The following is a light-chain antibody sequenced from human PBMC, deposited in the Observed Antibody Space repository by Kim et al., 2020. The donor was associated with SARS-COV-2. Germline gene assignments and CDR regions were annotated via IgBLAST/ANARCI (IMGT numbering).Light chain of an antibody. V-gene: IGKV4-1*01. CDR2: WAS. CDR1: QTVLNTSNNKNY. Sequence: DIVMTQSPDSLAVSLGERATINCKSSQTVLNTSNNKNYLAWYHQRPGQPPKLLIYWASTREFGVPDRFSGSGSGTDFTLTITSLEAEDVGLYYCQPYSSAPRTFDQGTKLEI. CDR3: QPYSSAPRT. J-gene: IGKJ2*01.